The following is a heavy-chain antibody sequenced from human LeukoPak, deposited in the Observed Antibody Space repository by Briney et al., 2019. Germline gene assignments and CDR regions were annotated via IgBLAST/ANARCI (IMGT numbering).Heavy chain of an antibody. J-gene: IGHJ3*02. V-gene: IGHV3-30*18. CDR1: GFTFSSYA. D-gene: IGHD5-18*01. CDR3: AKDHVDTAMDI. Sequence: PGGSLRLSCAASGFTFSSYAMSWVRQAPGKGLEWVAVISYDGSNKYYADSVKGRFTISRDNSKNTLYLQMNSLRAEDTAVYYCAKDHVDTAMDIWGQGTMVTVSS. CDR2: ISYDGSNK.